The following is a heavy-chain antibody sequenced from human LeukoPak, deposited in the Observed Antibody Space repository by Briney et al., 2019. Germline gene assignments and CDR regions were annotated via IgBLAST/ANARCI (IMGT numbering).Heavy chain of an antibody. CDR1: GFTFSSYG. Sequence: GGSLKLSCAASGFTFSSYGMHWVRQAPGKGLEWVAVISYDGSNKYYADSVKGRFTISRDNSKNTLYLQMNSLRAEDTAVYYCAKAPLPRYCSSTSCYGLAYGMDVWGQGTTVTVSS. V-gene: IGHV3-30*18. CDR2: ISYDGSNK. D-gene: IGHD2-2*01. J-gene: IGHJ6*02. CDR3: AKAPLPRYCSSTSCYGLAYGMDV.